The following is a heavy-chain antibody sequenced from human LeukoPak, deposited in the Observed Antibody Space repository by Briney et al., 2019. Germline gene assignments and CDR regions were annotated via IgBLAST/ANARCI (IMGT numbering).Heavy chain of an antibody. CDR2: ISGSGGST. CDR3: AKSSGPIDY. Sequence: GGSLRLSCAASGFTVSSNYMSWVRQAPGKGLEWVSAISGSGGSTYYADSVQGRFTISRDISKNTLYLQMNSLRAEDTAVYYCAKSSGPIDYWGQGTLVTVSS. CDR1: GFTVSSNY. V-gene: IGHV3-23*01. J-gene: IGHJ4*02.